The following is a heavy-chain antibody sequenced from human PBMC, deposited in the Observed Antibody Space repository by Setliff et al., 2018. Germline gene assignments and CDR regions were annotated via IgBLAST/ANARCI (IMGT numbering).Heavy chain of an antibody. CDR2: IYYSGST. J-gene: IGHJ6*02. CDR3: ARGRGYSYGSTFHYYYGMDV. V-gene: IGHV4-39*07. D-gene: IGHD5-18*01. Sequence: SETLSLTCTVSGGYIRNSSYYWGWIRQPPGKGLEWIGTIYYSGSTYHNPSLKSRVTISVDTSKNQFSLKLSSVTAADTAVYYCARGRGYSYGSTFHYYYGMDVWGQGTAVTVSS. CDR1: GGYIRNSSYY.